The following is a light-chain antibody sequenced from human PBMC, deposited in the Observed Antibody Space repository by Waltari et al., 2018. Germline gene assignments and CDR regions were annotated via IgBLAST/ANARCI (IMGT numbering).Light chain of an antibody. V-gene: IGKV4-1*01. CDR1: QRVLYSSNNKNY. CDR2: WAS. CDR3: QQYYSTPYT. Sequence: DIVMTQSPDSLAVSLGERATINCKSSQRVLYSSNNKNYLAGYQKKPGQPPKLRIYWASTRESGGPDRCRGSGSGTDFTLTISSLQAEDVAVYYCQQYYSTPYTFGQGTKLEIK. J-gene: IGKJ2*01.